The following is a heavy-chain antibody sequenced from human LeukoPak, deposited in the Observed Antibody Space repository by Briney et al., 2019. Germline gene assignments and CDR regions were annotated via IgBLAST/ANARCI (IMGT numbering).Heavy chain of an antibody. V-gene: IGHV4-39*01. D-gene: IGHD2-15*01. CDR1: GGSISSSSYY. CDR3: ARHAPRRGGGILNWFDP. J-gene: IGHJ5*02. CDR2: IYYSGST. Sequence: PSETLSLTCTVSGGSISSSSYYWGWIRQPPGKGLEWIGSIYYSGSTYYNPSLKSRVTISVDTSKNQFSLKLSSVTAADTAVYYCARHAPRRGGGILNWFDPWGQGTLVTVSS.